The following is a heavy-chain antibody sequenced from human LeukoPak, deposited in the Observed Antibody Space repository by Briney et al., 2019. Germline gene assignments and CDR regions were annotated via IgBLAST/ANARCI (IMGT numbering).Heavy chain of an antibody. CDR1: RYSISNGYY. CDR3: ATYSGSYTTRAEGAFDI. Sequence: SETLSLTCTVSRYSISNGYYWGWIRQSPGKGLEWIGNLYHSGSTNYNPSLKSRVTISADMSKNQFSLQLNSVTPEDTAVYYCATYSGSYTTRAEGAFDIWGQGTMVTVSS. J-gene: IGHJ3*02. D-gene: IGHD1-26*01. CDR2: LYHSGST. V-gene: IGHV4-38-2*02.